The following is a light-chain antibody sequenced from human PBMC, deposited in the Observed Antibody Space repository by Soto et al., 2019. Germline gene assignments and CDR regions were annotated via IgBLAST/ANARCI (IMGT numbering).Light chain of an antibody. CDR3: QQYGTSPFN. V-gene: IGKV3-20*01. J-gene: IGKJ3*01. Sequence: ENVLTQSPGTLSLSPGERATLSCRASQSVGSSYLAWYQQKPGQAPRHLIYGASSRATGIPDRFSGSGSGTDVTLTISRLEPEDSAVYSCQQYGTSPFNFGPGTKVDIK. CDR1: QSVGSSY. CDR2: GAS.